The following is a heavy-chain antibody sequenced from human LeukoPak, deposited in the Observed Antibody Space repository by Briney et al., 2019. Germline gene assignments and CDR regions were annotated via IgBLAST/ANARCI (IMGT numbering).Heavy chain of an antibody. CDR1: GGSISSYC. J-gene: IGHJ4*02. CDR3: ARLRRREYYFDY. Sequence: SETLSLTCTVSGGSISSYCWSWIRQPPGKGLEWIGYIYYSGSTNYNPSLKSRVTISVDTSKNQFSLKLSSVTAADTAVYYCARLRRREYYFDYWGQGTLVTVSS. CDR2: IYYSGST. D-gene: IGHD3-10*01. V-gene: IGHV4-59*01.